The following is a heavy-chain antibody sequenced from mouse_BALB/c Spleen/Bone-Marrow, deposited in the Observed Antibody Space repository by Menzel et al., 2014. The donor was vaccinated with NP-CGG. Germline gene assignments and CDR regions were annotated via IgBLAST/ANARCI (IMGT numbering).Heavy chain of an antibody. CDR1: GYTFTSYT. Sequence: QVTLKECGAELARPGAPVKMSCKASGYTFTSYTIQWVKQRPGHGLEWIGYINPSSGYTDYNQKFKDKTTLTADKSSNTAYMQLTSLTSEDSAVYSCAREARTGAWFTYWGQGTLVTVSA. J-gene: IGHJ3*01. CDR3: AREARTGAWFTY. CDR2: INPSSGYT. V-gene: IGHV1-4*02. D-gene: IGHD4-1*01.